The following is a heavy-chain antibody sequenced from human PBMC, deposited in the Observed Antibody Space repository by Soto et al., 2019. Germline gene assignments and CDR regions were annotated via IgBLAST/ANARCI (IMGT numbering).Heavy chain of an antibody. CDR3: AKDLEKWLVQLGGLDT. CDR2: ISNSGGST. Sequence: EVQLLESGGGMVQPGGSLRLSCVASGFTLSSYFMTWDRQAPGKGLEWVSAISNSGGSTYYADSVKGRFTISRDNSHNTLYLQMNNLRAEDTARYYCAKDLEKWLVQLGGLDTWGQGAQVTVSS. D-gene: IGHD1-1*01. CDR1: GFTLSSYF. J-gene: IGHJ5*02. V-gene: IGHV3-23*01.